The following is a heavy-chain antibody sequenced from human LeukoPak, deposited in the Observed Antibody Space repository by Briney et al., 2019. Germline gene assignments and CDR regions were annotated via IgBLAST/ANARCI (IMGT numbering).Heavy chain of an antibody. D-gene: IGHD6-13*01. CDR3: ARPRDSSSWNAFDI. Sequence: GESPKISCKGSGYSFTTYWIGWVRQMPGKGLEWMGIIYPGDSDTRYSASFQGQVIISADKSISTACLQWSSLKASDTAMYYCARPRDSSSWNAFDIWGQGTMVTVCS. J-gene: IGHJ3*02. CDR2: IYPGDSDT. CDR1: GYSFTTYW. V-gene: IGHV5-51*01.